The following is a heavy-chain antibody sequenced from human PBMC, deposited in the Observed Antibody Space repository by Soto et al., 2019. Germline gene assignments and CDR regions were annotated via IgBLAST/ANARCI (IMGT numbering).Heavy chain of an antibody. D-gene: IGHD3-22*01. CDR2: IYYSGST. Sequence: SETLSLTCTVSGGSVSSGSYYWSWIRPPPGKGLEWIGYIYYSGSTNYNPSLKSRVTISVDTSKNQFSLKLSSVTAADTAVYYCARVGFYYDSSGYHTPFDYWGQGTLVTAPQ. CDR3: ARVGFYYDSSGYHTPFDY. V-gene: IGHV4-61*01. J-gene: IGHJ4*02. CDR1: GGSVSSGSYY.